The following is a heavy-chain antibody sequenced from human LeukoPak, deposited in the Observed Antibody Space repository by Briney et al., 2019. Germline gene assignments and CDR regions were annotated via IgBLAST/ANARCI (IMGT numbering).Heavy chain of an antibody. J-gene: IGHJ4*02. Sequence: PSETLSLTCTVSGGSISSYYWSWIRQPPGKGLEWIGYTYYSGSTNYNPSLKSRVTISVDTSKNQFSLKLSSVTAADTAVYYCARSGNYATLFDYWGQGTLVTVSS. CDR2: TYYSGST. D-gene: IGHD1-7*01. V-gene: IGHV4-59*12. CDR3: ARSGNYATLFDY. CDR1: GGSISSYY.